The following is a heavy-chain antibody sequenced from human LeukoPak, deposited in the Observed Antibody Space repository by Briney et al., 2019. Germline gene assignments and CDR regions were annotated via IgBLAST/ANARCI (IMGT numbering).Heavy chain of an antibody. J-gene: IGHJ4*02. V-gene: IGHV3-30*04. CDR1: GLTFSSLA. CDR3: ATESSLSN. D-gene: IGHD2/OR15-2a*01. Sequence: PGKSLRLSCVASGLTFSSLAMAWVRQAPGNGLEWVGDISYDGTYASYAGSVRGRFTISRDNSKNTLYLQMNSLRTEDTAVYYCATESSLSNWGLGTLVTVSS. CDR2: ISYDGTYA.